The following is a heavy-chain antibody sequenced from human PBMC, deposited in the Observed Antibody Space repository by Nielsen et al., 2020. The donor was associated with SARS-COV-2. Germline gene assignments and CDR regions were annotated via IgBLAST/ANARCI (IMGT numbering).Heavy chain of an antibody. V-gene: IGHV4-34*01. J-gene: IGHJ6*02. Sequence: SETLSLTCAVYGGLFSGYHWSWIRQPPGKGLEWIGDINHSGSTNYNPSLKSRVTFFVDTSRNQFSLRLSSVTAADAAVYYCARGRVRGVKTIVNCMDVWGQGTTVTVS. CDR3: ARGRVRGVKTIVNCMDV. CDR1: GGLFSGYH. CDR2: INHSGST. D-gene: IGHD3-10*01.